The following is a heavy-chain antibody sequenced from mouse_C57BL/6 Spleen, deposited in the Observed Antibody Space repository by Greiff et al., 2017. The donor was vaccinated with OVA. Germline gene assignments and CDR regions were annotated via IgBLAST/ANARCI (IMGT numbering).Heavy chain of an antibody. V-gene: IGHV1-54*01. CDR3: ASFRGFAY. Sequence: VQLQQSGAELVRPGTSVKVSCKASGYAFTNYLIEWVKQRPGQGLEWIGVINPGSGGTNYNEKFKGKATLTADKSSSTAYMQLSSLTSEDSAVYFCASFRGFAYWGQGTLVTVSA. J-gene: IGHJ3*01. CDR2: INPGSGGT. CDR1: GYAFTNYL.